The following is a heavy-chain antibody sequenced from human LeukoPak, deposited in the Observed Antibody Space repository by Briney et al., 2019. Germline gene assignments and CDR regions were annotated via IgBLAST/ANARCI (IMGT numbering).Heavy chain of an antibody. CDR1: GGSISSSSYY. CDR2: IYYSGST. J-gene: IGHJ5*02. CDR3: ARLYGGGYYDFWSGSNWFDP. V-gene: IGHV4-39*01. D-gene: IGHD3-3*01. Sequence: SETLSLTCTVSGGSISSSSYYWGWIRQPPGKGLEWIGSIYYSGSTYYNPSLKSRVTISVDTSKNQFSLKLSSATAADTAVYYCARLYGGGYYDFWSGSNWFDPWGQGTLVTVSS.